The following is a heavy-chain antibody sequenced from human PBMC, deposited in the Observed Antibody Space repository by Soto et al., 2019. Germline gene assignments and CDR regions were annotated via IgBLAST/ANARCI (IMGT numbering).Heavy chain of an antibody. D-gene: IGHD6-19*01. CDR1: GGSISSSNW. V-gene: IGHV4-4*02. Sequence: SETLFLTCAVSGGSISSSNWWSWVRQPPGKGLEWIGEIYHSGSTNYNPSLKSRVTISVDKSKNQFSLKLSSVTAADTALYYCARDWPDSSGIFSNWFDPWGQGTLVTVSS. CDR2: IYHSGST. CDR3: ARDWPDSSGIFSNWFDP. J-gene: IGHJ5*02.